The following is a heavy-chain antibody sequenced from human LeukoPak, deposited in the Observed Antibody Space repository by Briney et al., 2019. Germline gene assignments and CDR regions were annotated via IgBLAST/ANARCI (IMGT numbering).Heavy chain of an antibody. Sequence: GGPLRLSCEASGFTFSSYWMSWVRQAPGKGLEWVANIKQDGSEKKYLDSVKGRFTISRDNAKNSMYLQMNSLRAEDTAVYYCAKEIWPTVTTPGRTYFDYWGQGTLVTVSS. CDR1: GFTFSSYW. D-gene: IGHD4-17*01. CDR3: AKEIWPTVTTPGRTYFDY. J-gene: IGHJ4*02. V-gene: IGHV3-7*01. CDR2: IKQDGSEK.